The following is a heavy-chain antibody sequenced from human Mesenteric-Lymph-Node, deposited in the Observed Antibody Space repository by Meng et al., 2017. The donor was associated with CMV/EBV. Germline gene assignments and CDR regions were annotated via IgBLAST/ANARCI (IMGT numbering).Heavy chain of an antibody. V-gene: IGHV3-7*04. CDR2: IKEDGREK. D-gene: IGHD4-17*01. J-gene: IGHJ4*02. CDR1: GFTFSNYW. Sequence: GESLKISCAASGFTFSNYWMSWIRQAPGKGLEWVANIKEDGREKYYVDSVKGRFTISRDNAKNSLYLQMNSLRAEDTAVYYCARGGVTTEEGWDYWGQGTLVTVSS. CDR3: ARGGVTTEEGWDY.